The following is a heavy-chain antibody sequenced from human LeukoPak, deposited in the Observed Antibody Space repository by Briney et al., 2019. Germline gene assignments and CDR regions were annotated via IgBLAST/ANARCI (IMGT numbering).Heavy chain of an antibody. D-gene: IGHD3-10*01. J-gene: IGHJ4*02. Sequence: SETLSLTCTVSGGSINRGGCYWSWIRQPAGKAPEWIGRVYATGSTNYNPSLNSRVTISIDTSKNQSSLKLSSVTAADTAVYYCARQTFGALYFDSWGQGTLVTVSS. CDR3: ARQTFGALYFDS. CDR1: GGSINRGGCY. CDR2: VYATGST. V-gene: IGHV4-61*02.